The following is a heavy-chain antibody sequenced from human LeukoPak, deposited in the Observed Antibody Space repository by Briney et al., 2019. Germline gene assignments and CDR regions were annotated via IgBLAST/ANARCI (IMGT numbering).Heavy chain of an antibody. CDR1: GDSISNNY. J-gene: IGHJ4*02. V-gene: IGHV4-4*07. D-gene: IGHD6-13*01. Sequence: SETLSLTCTVSGDSISNNYWSWIRQPAGKGLEWISRIHFNGNTDYNPSLKSRVTTSIDTPRNQFSLKLSSVTAADTAVFYCARDPGGSSWYNYYDAWGQGILVTVSS. CDR3: ARDPGGSSWYNYYDA. CDR2: IHFNGNT.